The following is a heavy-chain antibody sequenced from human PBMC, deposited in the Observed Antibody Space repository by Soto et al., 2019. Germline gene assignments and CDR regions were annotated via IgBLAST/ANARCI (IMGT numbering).Heavy chain of an antibody. CDR1: GFTFSSYG. CDR2: ISYDGSNK. J-gene: IGHJ4*02. CDR3: ARGSHGITMMNFPFEY. V-gene: IGHV3-30*19. Sequence: SLRLSCAASGFTFSSYGMHWVRQAPGKGLEWVAVISYDGSNKYYADSVKGRFTISRDNSKNTLYLQMNSLRAEDTAVYYCARGSHGITMMNFPFEYWGQGTLVTVSS. D-gene: IGHD3-22*01.